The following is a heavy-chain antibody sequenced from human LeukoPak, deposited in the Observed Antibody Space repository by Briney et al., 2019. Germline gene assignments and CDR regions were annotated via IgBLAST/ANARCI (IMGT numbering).Heavy chain of an antibody. CDR1: VGSLSSGSYY. CDR2: IYISGST. J-gene: IGHJ6*02. Sequence: SDTLSLTCTVSVGSLSSGSYYWGWIRQPAGKGLGWVGRIYISGSTNYKPPLKSRVTISVDTSKNQFSLQLSSVTAADTAVYYCARAGRYYYYYGMDVWGQGTTVTVSS. V-gene: IGHV4-61*02. CDR3: ARAGRYYYYYGMDV.